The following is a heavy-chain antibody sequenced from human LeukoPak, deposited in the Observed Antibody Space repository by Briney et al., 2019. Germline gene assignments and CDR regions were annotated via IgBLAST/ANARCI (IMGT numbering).Heavy chain of an antibody. J-gene: IGHJ4*02. Sequence: GGSLRLSCAASGFIFRNYWMSWVRQAPGKGPEWVANINQDGSATHYVDSVMGRFTISRDNSKNSLYLQMNSLRAEDTAVYYCVRDTAFGGQGTLVTVSS. V-gene: IGHV3-7*01. CDR1: GFIFRNYW. CDR3: VRDTAF. CDR2: INQDGSAT. D-gene: IGHD4-17*01.